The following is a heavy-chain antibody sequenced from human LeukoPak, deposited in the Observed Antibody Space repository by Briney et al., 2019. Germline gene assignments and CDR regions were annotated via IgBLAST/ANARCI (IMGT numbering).Heavy chain of an antibody. D-gene: IGHD5-18*01. CDR3: ARGSDTAMVLFSCFDY. Sequence: PGGSLRLSCAASGFTFSSYSMNWVRQAPGKGLEWVSSISSSSSCIYYADSVKGRFTISRDNARKSLYLQMNTLRAEDTAVYYCARGSDTAMVLFSCFDYWGQGTLVTVSS. CDR2: ISSSSSCI. J-gene: IGHJ4*02. V-gene: IGHV3-21*01. CDR1: GFTFSSYS.